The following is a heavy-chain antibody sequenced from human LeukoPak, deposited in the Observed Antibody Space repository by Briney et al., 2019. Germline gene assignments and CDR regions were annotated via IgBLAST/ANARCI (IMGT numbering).Heavy chain of an antibody. CDR3: ARDSVGSWINWFDP. D-gene: IGHD3-10*01. J-gene: IGHJ5*02. V-gene: IGHV1-2*02. CDR2: INPNSGGT. CDR1: GYTFTGYY. Sequence: ASVKVSCKASGYTFTGYYMHWVRQAPGQGLEWMGWINPNSGGTNYAQKFQGRVTMTRDTSISTAYMELSRLRSDDTAVYYCARDSVGSWINWFDPWGQGTLVTVSS.